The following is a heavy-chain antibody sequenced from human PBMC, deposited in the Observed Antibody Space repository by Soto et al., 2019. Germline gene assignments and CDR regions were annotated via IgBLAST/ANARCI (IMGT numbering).Heavy chain of an antibody. J-gene: IGHJ3*02. CDR3: ARVSSGSYGSWAFDI. V-gene: IGHV3-13*05. CDR1: GFTFSSYD. D-gene: IGHD1-26*01. CDR2: IGTAGDP. Sequence: GGSLRLSCAASGFTFSSYDMHGGRQATGKGLEWVSAIGTAGDPYYPGSVKGRFTISRENAKNSLYLQMNSLRAGDTAVYYCARVSSGSYGSWAFDIWGQGTMVTVSS.